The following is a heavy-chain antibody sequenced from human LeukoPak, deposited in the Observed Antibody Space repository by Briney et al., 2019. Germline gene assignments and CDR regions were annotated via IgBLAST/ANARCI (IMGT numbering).Heavy chain of an antibody. Sequence: GGSLRLSCAASGFTFSRSAMNWVRQAPGKGLEWVSSFSASGGTTYYADSVRGRFTISRDNSKNTLSVQMNSLRAEDTAVYYCAKANYSGSYYFDSWGQGTLVTVSS. CDR2: FSASGGTT. CDR3: AKANYSGSYYFDS. V-gene: IGHV3-23*01. J-gene: IGHJ4*02. CDR1: GFTFSRSA. D-gene: IGHD1-26*01.